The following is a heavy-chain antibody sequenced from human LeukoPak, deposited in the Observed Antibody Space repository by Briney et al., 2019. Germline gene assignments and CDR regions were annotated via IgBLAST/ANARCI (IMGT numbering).Heavy chain of an antibody. V-gene: IGHV4-59*12. CDR3: ARDSSSGVPDY. Sequence: SETLSLTCTVSGGSISSYYWSWIRQPPGKGLEWIGYIYHSGSTYYNPSLKSRVTISVDRSKDQFSLKLSSVTAADTAVYYCARDSSSGVPDYWGQGTLVTVSS. CDR2: IYHSGST. CDR1: GGSISSYY. D-gene: IGHD6-19*01. J-gene: IGHJ4*02.